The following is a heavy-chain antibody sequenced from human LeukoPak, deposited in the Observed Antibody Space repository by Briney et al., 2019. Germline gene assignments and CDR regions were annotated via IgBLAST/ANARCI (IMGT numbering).Heavy chain of an antibody. J-gene: IGHJ4*02. V-gene: IGHV3-9*01. CDR2: NSWNSGSI. CDR3: ARGARSWHGDY. CDR1: GFTFDDYA. Sequence: GRSLRLFCAASGFTFDDYAMHWVRHAPGKGLEWVSGNSWNSGSIGYADAVKGRFTISRDNAKNSLYLQMNSLRAEDTAVYYCARGARSWHGDYWGQGTLVTVSS. D-gene: IGHD6-13*01.